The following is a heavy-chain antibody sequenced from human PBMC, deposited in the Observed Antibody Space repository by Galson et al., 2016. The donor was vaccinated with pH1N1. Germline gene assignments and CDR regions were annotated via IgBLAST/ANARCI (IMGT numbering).Heavy chain of an antibody. V-gene: IGHV1-18*01. CDR1: GYSFANFG. CDR3: ATGHYYETSGYAADY. Sequence: SVKVSCKASGYSFANFGINWVRQAPGQGLDWMGWISPYNGNTDYAQRFQGRLTMTTDRSTSKAYMHLKGLTSDDTAVYYCATGHYYETSGYAADYWGQGTLVTVSS. J-gene: IGHJ4*02. D-gene: IGHD3-22*01. CDR2: ISPYNGNT.